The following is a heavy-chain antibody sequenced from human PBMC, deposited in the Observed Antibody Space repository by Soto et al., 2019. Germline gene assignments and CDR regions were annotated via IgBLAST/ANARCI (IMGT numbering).Heavy chain of an antibody. CDR3: ARVLVGATGSAFDI. V-gene: IGHV3-74*01. Sequence: GGSLRLSCVGSGVTFSGFWMHWVRQAPGKGLVWVSRINSDGSSTSYADSVKGRFTISRDNAKNTLYLQMNSLRAEDTAVYYCARVLVGATGSAFDIWGQGTMVTVSS. J-gene: IGHJ3*02. CDR2: INSDGSST. D-gene: IGHD1-26*01. CDR1: GVTFSGFW.